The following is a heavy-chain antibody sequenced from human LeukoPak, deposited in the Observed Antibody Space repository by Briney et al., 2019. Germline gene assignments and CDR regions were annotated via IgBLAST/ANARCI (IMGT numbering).Heavy chain of an antibody. CDR2: ISNDGSKK. J-gene: IGHJ6*02. CDR1: GFTFSSYG. Sequence: GGSLRLSCAASGFTFSSYGMHWVRQAPGKGLDWVAVISNDGSKKYYADSVKGRFTISRDNSKNTLSLQVSSLRTEDTAVYYCAKDIAYCSGGSCFFGMDVWGQGTTVTVSS. CDR3: AKDIAYCSGGSCFFGMDV. V-gene: IGHV3-30*18. D-gene: IGHD2-15*01.